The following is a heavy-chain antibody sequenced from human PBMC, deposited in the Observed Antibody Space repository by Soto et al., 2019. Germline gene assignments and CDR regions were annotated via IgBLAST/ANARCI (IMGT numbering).Heavy chain of an antibody. CDR2: INSDGSST. CDR3: ARDKTAKYYYYYYYMDV. CDR1: GFTFTSYA. J-gene: IGHJ6*03. V-gene: IGHV3-74*01. Sequence: GGSLRLSCAASGFTFTSYAMNWVRQAPGKGLEWVSRINSDGSSTSYADSVKGRFTISRDNAKNTLYLQMNSLRAEDTAVYYCARDKTAKYYYYYYYMDVWGKGTTVTVSS.